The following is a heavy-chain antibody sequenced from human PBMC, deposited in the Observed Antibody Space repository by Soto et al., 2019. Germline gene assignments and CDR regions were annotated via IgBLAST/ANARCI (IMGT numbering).Heavy chain of an antibody. J-gene: IGHJ5*02. CDR3: ARDLGDCSGGSCHNWFDP. D-gene: IGHD2-15*01. Sequence: QLQLQESGSGLVKPSQTLSLTCAVSGGSISSGGYSWSWIRQPPGKGLEWIGYIYHSGSTYYNPSIKSRVTISVDRSKNQFSLKLSSVTAADTAVYYCARDLGDCSGGSCHNWFDPWGQGTLVTVSS. V-gene: IGHV4-30-2*01. CDR1: GGSISSGGYS. CDR2: IYHSGST.